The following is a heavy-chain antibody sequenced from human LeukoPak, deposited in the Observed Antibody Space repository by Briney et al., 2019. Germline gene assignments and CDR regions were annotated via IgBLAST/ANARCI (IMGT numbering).Heavy chain of an antibody. J-gene: IGHJ5*02. CDR3: AGTGSRDYYDSTGYPYWFDP. V-gene: IGHV1-69*04. D-gene: IGHD3-22*01. Sequence: GSSVKVSCKASGGTFSSYAISWVRQAPGQGLEWMGRIIPTFDMTNYAQKIQGRVTITADTSTSTAYMELSSLRSEDTAVYYCAGTGSRDYYDSTGYPYWFDPWGQGTLVTVSS. CDR2: IIPTFDMT. CDR1: GGTFSSYA.